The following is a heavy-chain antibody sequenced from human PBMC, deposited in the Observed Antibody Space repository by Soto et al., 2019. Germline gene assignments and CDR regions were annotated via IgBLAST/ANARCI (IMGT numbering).Heavy chain of an antibody. Sequence: PSETLSLTCTVSGGSISSGGYYWSWIRQHPGKGLEWIGYIYYSGSTYYNPSLTSRVTISVDTSKNQFSLKLSSVTAADTAVYYCARDRDRYYDFWGALDVWGQGTTVTVSS. CDR2: IYYSGST. CDR3: ARDRDRYYDFWGALDV. V-gene: IGHV4-31*03. CDR1: GGSISSGGYY. D-gene: IGHD3-3*01. J-gene: IGHJ6*02.